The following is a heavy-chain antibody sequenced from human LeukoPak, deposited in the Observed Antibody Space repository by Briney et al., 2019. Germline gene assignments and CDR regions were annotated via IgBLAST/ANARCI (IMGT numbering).Heavy chain of an antibody. CDR2: IYWDDDK. D-gene: IGHD2-15*01. CDR1: GFSLSTSGVG. V-gene: IGHV2-5*02. J-gene: IGHJ4*02. Sequence: LRLSCAASGFSLSTSGVGVGWIRQPPGKALEWLALIYWDDDKRYSPSLKSRLTITKDTSKNQVVLTMTNMDPVDTATYYCAHRGPYCSGGSCYYYFDYWGQGTLVTVSS. CDR3: AHRGPYCSGGSCYYYFDY.